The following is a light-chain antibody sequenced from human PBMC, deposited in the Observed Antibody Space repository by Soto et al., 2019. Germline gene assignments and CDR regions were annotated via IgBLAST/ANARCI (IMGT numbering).Light chain of an antibody. J-gene: IGKJ3*01. CDR3: QQYDGSPLT. Sequence: EIVLTQSPAILSLSPGERATLSCRASQTLSINSLAWYQQKRGQTPRLLVYGASTRHTGIPDRFSGSGSGTDFALTISRLEPEDFGMYYCQQYDGSPLTFGPGTKVDIK. CDR2: GAS. CDR1: QTLSINS. V-gene: IGKV3-20*01.